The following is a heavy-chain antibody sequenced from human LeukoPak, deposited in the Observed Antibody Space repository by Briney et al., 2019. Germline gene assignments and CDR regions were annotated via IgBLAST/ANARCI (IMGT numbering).Heavy chain of an antibody. Sequence: ASVKVSCKASGGTFSSYGISWGRQAPGQGLEWMGRIIPILGMANYAQKFQGRVTITADKSTSTAYMELSSLRSEDTAVYYCAEIMVRGVIHDYWGQGTLVTVSS. D-gene: IGHD3-10*01. CDR1: GGTFSSYG. CDR3: AEIMVRGVIHDY. V-gene: IGHV1-69*04. CDR2: IIPILGMA. J-gene: IGHJ4*02.